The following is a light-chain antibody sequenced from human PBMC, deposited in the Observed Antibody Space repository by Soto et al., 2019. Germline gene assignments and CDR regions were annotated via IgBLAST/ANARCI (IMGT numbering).Light chain of an antibody. Sequence: DIQMTQSPSSLSASVGDRVTITCRASQSISSYLNWYQQKPGKAPKLLIYAASSLQSGVPSRFSGSGSATDFTRTMSSLPPEDFATDYCQQSYSTPYTFGHGTKLEIK. CDR2: AAS. J-gene: IGKJ2*01. CDR1: QSISSY. V-gene: IGKV1-39*01. CDR3: QQSYSTPYT.